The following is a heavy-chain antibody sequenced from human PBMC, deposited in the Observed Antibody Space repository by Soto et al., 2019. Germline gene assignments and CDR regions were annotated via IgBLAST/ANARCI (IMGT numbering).Heavy chain of an antibody. CDR1: GFTFSSYA. Sequence: GGSLRLSCAASGFTFSSYAMSWVRQAPGKGLEWVSAISGSGGSTYYADSVKGRFTISRDNSKNTLYLQMNSLRAEDTTVYYCAKDRASGYYYVDYFDYWGQGTLVTVSS. V-gene: IGHV3-23*01. CDR3: AKDRASGYYYVDYFDY. J-gene: IGHJ4*02. D-gene: IGHD3-22*01. CDR2: ISGSGGST.